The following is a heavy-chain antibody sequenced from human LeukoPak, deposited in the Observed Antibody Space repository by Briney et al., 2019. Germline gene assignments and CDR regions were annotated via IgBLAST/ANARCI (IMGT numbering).Heavy chain of an antibody. CDR2: ISYDGSNK. CDR1: GFTFSSYG. D-gene: IGHD6-13*01. Sequence: PAGGSLRLSCAASGFTFSSYGMHWVRQAPGKGLEWVAVISYDGSNKYYADSVKGRFTISRDNSKNTLYPQMNSLRAEDTAVYYCAKDRGIAAAGPSYYFDYWGQGTLVTVSS. V-gene: IGHV3-30*18. J-gene: IGHJ4*02. CDR3: AKDRGIAAAGPSYYFDY.